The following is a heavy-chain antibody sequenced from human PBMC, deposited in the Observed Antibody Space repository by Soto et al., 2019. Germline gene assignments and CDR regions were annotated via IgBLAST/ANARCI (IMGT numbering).Heavy chain of an antibody. CDR2: ISSSSSYI. Sequence: LRLSCAASGFTFSSYSMNWVRQAPGKGLEWVSSISSSSSYIYYADSVKGRFTISRDNAKNSLYLQMNSLRAEDTAVYYCARATHQYPLGAFDIWGQGTMVTVSS. CDR1: GFTFSSYS. D-gene: IGHD2-2*02. J-gene: IGHJ3*02. V-gene: IGHV3-21*01. CDR3: ARATHQYPLGAFDI.